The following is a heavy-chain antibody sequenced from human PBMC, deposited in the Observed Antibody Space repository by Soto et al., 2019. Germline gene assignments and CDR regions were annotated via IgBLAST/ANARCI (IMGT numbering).Heavy chain of an antibody. CDR3: ARAVGYCSSPSRYLGGYYYYGMDV. CDR1: GYTFTGYY. V-gene: IGHV1-2*02. J-gene: IGHJ6*02. D-gene: IGHD2-2*01. Sequence: GASVKVSCKASGYTFTGYYMHWVRQAPGQGLEGVGWINPNSGGTNYAQKFQGRVTMTRDTSISTAYMELSRLRSDDTAVYYCARAVGYCSSPSRYLGGYYYYGMDVWGQGTTVTVSS. CDR2: INPNSGGT.